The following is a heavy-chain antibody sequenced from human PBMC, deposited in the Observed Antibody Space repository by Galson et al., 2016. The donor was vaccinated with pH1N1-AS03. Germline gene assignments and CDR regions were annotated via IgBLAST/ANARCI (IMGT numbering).Heavy chain of an antibody. D-gene: IGHD6-19*01. CDR2: ISGRGDSA. V-gene: IGHV3-23*01. CDR1: GFTLSSYA. CDR3: AKGRGWPVWHYGMDV. J-gene: IGHJ6*02. Sequence: SLRLSCAAPGFTLSSYALTWVRQAPGKGLIWVSSISGRGDSAYYADSVKGRFTISRDKSKNTLYLQMNSLRAEDTAVYYCAKGRGWPVWHYGMDVWGQGTTDTVSS.